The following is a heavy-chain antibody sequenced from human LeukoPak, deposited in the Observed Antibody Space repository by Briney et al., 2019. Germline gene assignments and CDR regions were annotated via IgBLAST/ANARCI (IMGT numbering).Heavy chain of an antibody. D-gene: IGHD2-2*02. CDR3: ARLRDDNVVVPAAIWFFDL. Sequence: SETLTLTCTVSGGSINNYFWSWIRQPPGKGLEWIGYLYYSGSTKYTPSLKSRVTISMDTSKSQFSLKLCSVTAADTAVYYCARLRDDNVVVPAAIWFFDLWGRGTLVPVSS. V-gene: IGHV4-59*01. J-gene: IGHJ2*01. CDR1: GGSINNYF. CDR2: LYYSGST.